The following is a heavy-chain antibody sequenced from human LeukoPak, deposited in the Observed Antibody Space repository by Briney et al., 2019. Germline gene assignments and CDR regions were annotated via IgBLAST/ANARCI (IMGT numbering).Heavy chain of an antibody. J-gene: IGHJ4*02. CDR1: GGTFSSYA. CDR2: IIPIFGTA. CDR3: AREHPNYGDYVLCY. D-gene: IGHD4-17*01. V-gene: IGHV1-69*05. Sequence: ASVKVSCKASGGTFSSYAISWVRQAPGQGLEWMGRIIPIFGTANYAQKFQVRVTITTDESTSTAYMELSSLRSEDTAVYYCAREHPNYGDYVLCYWGQGTLVTVPS.